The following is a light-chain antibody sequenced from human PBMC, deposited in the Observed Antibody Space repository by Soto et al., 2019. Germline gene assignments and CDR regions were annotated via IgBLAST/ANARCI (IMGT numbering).Light chain of an antibody. V-gene: IGLV1-44*01. CDR2: SNN. CDR3: AAWDDSLNGSWV. CDR1: TSNIGSNV. J-gene: IGLJ3*02. Sequence: QSVLTQPPSASGTPGQRVTISCSGSTSNIGSNVVSWYQQLPGTAPKLLIYSNNQRPSGVPDRFSGSKSGPSASLAISGLQSEDEADYYCAAWDDSLNGSWVFGGGTKLTVL.